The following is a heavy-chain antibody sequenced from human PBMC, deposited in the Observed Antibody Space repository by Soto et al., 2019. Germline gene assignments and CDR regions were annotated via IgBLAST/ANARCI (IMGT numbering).Heavy chain of an antibody. J-gene: IGHJ4*02. V-gene: IGHV4-31*03. Sequence: SETLSLTCTVSGGSISSGGYYWSWIRQHPGKGLEWIGYIYYSGSTYYNPSLKSRVTISVDTSKNQFSLKLSSVTAADTAVYYCARSRRDVVTSTTFDYWGQGTLVTVSS. CDR2: IYYSGST. D-gene: IGHD1-26*01. CDR1: GGSISSGGYY. CDR3: ARSRRDVVTSTTFDY.